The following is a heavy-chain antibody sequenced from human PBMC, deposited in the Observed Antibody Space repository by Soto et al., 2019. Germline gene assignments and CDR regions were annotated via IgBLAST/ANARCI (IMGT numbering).Heavy chain of an antibody. CDR3: MTAPGLNVLF. V-gene: IGHV3-15*01. Sequence: EVQLVESGGGLVKPGGSLRLSCVGSGFTFIDAWMSWVRQAPGKGLEWVGRLKSETDGGTADYAAPVEGRFNISRDDSKNTLYLQMICLKSEDTAVYYCMTAPGLNVLFWGQGALVTVSS. CDR1: GFTFIDAW. D-gene: IGHD3-16*01. CDR2: LKSETDGGTA. J-gene: IGHJ4*02.